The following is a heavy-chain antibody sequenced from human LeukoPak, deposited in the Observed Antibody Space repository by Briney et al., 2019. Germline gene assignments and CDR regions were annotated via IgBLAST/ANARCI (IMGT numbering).Heavy chain of an antibody. D-gene: IGHD3-22*01. CDR1: GFTFSSYW. V-gene: IGHV3-74*03. CDR2: IYSDGSSY. CDR3: AKDGYDSSGYYFPSEYYYFDY. Sequence: GGSLRLSCAASGFTFSSYWMHWVRQAPGKGLVWVSRIYSDGSSYTADSVKGRFTISRDNSKNTLYLQMNSLRAEDTAVYYCAKDGYDSSGYYFPSEYYYFDYWGQGTLVTVSS. J-gene: IGHJ4*02.